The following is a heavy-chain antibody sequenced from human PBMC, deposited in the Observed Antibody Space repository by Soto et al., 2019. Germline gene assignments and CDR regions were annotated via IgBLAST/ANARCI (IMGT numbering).Heavy chain of an antibody. J-gene: IGHJ4*02. V-gene: IGHV1-69*02. CDR1: GGTFSSYT. CDR2: IIPILGIA. CDR3: ARVLHYGDYSN. Sequence: ASVKVSCKASGGTFSSYTISWVRQAPGQGLEWMGRIIPILGIANYAQKFQGRVTITADKSTSTAYMELSSLRSEDTAVYYCARVLHYGDYSNWGQGTLVTVSS. D-gene: IGHD4-17*01.